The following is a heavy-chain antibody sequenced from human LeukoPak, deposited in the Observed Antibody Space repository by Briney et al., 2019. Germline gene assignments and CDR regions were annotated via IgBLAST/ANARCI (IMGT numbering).Heavy chain of an antibody. CDR1: GYTFTQYE. D-gene: IGHD3-16*01. CDR3: ARNGGGLSV. CDR2: IHPGNGNT. J-gene: IGHJ6*02. Sequence: GASVKVSCKSSGYTFTQYEIYWVRQAPGQRLECMGWIHPGNGNTKYSQKFQDRVTFTRDTSASATYMQLNSLRSEDTAVYYCARNGGGLSVWGQGTMVTVSS. V-gene: IGHV1-3*01.